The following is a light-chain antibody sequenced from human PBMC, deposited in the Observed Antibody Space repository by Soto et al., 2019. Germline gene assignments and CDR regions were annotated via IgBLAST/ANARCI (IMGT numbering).Light chain of an antibody. CDR3: QQRSNWPSLT. CDR1: QSVSTY. CDR2: DAS. V-gene: IGKV3-11*01. J-gene: IGKJ4*01. Sequence: EIVLTQCPATLSLSPGERATLSCRASQSVSTYLAWYQQRPGQAPRLLIYDASTRATGIPARFSGSGSETDFTLTISSLEPEHFAVYYCQQRSNWPSLTFGGGSKVDIK.